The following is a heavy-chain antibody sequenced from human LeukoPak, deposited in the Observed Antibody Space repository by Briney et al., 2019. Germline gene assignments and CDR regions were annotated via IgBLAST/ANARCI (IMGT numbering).Heavy chain of an antibody. V-gene: IGHV3-48*01. J-gene: IGHJ4*02. CDR1: GFTFSSYE. CDR2: ISGSSSTI. Sequence: GGSLRLSCAASGFTFSSYEMNWVRQAPGKGLEWVSYISGSSSTIYYADSVKGRFTISRDNAKNSLHLQMNSLRAEDTAVYYCARGPAARFDYWGQGTLVTVSS. CDR3: ARGPAARFDY.